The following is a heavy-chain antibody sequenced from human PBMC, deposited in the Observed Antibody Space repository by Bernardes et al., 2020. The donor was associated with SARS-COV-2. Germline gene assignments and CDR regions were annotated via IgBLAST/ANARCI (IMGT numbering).Heavy chain of an antibody. D-gene: IGHD5-12*01. J-gene: IGHJ4*02. V-gene: IGHV4-34*01. CDR2: INHSGST. CDR3: ARDGISGYNEEFDS. CDR1: GGSFSGYY. Sequence: SETLSLTCAVYGGSFSGYYWSWIRQPPGKGLEWIGEINHSGSTNYNPSLKSRVTISVDTSKNQFSLKLSSVTAADTAVYYCARDGISGYNEEFDSWGQGTLVTVSS.